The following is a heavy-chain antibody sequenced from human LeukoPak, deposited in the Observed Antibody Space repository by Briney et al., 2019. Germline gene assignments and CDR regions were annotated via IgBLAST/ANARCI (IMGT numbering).Heavy chain of an antibody. CDR2: INPSGGST. CDR1: GYTFTSYY. CDR3: ARHRYYYDSSEPALDI. V-gene: IGHV1-46*01. Sequence: GASVKVSCKASGYTFTSYYMHWVRQAPGQGLEWMGIINPSGGSTSYAQKFQGRVTMTRDTSTSTVYMELSSLRSEDTAVYYCARHRYYYDSSEPALDIWGQGTMVTVSS. J-gene: IGHJ3*02. D-gene: IGHD3-22*01.